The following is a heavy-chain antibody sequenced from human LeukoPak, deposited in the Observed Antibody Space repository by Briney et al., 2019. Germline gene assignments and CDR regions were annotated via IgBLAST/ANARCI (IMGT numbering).Heavy chain of an antibody. D-gene: IGHD2-2*01. CDR2: IYYSGST. Sequence: SETLSLTCTVSGGSISSYYWSWIRQPPGKGLEWIGYIYYSGSTNYNPSLKSRVTISVDTSKNQFSLKLSSVTAADTAVYYCARSPRRYQLLSFDYWGQGTLVTVSS. CDR1: GGSISSYY. CDR3: ARSPRRYQLLSFDY. J-gene: IGHJ4*02. V-gene: IGHV4-59*01.